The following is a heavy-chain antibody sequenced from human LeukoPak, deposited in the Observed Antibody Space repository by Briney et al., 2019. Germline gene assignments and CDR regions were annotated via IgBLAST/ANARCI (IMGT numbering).Heavy chain of an antibody. CDR2: ISYDGSNK. Sequence: GRSLRLSCAASGFTFSSYAMYCVRQAPGKGLEWVADISYDGSNKYYADSVKGRFTISRDNSKNTLYLQMNSLRAEDTAVYYCAELGITMIGGVWGKGTTVTISS. D-gene: IGHD3-10*02. V-gene: IGHV3-30*04. J-gene: IGHJ6*04. CDR1: GFTFSSYA. CDR3: AELGITMIGGV.